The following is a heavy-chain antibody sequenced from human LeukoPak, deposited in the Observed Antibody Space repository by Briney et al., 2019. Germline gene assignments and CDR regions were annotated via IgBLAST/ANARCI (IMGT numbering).Heavy chain of an antibody. CDR3: VRSLDYFDY. J-gene: IGHJ4*02. Sequence: GESLKISCKGSGYSFTSYWIGWVRQMPGKGLEWMGIVYPSDSDARYSPSFQGQVTISADKSISTAYLQWSSLKASDTAMYYCVRSLDYFDYWGQGTLVTVSS. CDR1: GYSFTSYW. V-gene: IGHV5-51*01. CDR2: VYPSDSDA.